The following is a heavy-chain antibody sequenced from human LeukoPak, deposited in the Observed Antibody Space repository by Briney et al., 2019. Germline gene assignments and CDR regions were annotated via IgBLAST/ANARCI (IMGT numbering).Heavy chain of an antibody. J-gene: IGHJ6*02. CDR2: ISAYNGNT. Sequence: ASVKVSCKASGYTFTSYGISWVRQAPGQRLEWMGWISAYNGNTNYAQTLQGRVTMTPDTSTSTAYMELRSLRSDDTAVYYCARDCSNTYGYSSTSYYGMDVWGQGTTVTVSS. V-gene: IGHV1-18*01. CDR3: ARDCSNTYGYSSTSYYGMDV. D-gene: IGHD2-2*01. CDR1: GYTFTSYG.